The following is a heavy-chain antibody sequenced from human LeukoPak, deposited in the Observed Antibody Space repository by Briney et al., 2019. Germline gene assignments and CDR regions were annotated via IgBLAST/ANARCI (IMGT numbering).Heavy chain of an antibody. V-gene: IGHV1-8*03. CDR1: GYTFTSYD. D-gene: IGHD1-26*01. CDR3: ARGRRVVGATTFQYYYYMDV. J-gene: IGHJ6*03. CDR2: MNPNSGNT. Sequence: GASVKVSCKASGYTFTSYDMNWVRQATGQGLEWMGWMNPNSGNTDYAQKFQGRVTITRNTSISTAYMELSRLRSEHPAVYYSARGRRVVGATTFQYYYYMDVWGKGTTVTVSS.